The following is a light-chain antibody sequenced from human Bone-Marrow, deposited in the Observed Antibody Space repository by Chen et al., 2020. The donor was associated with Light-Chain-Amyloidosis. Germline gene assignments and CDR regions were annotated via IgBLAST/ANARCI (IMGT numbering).Light chain of an antibody. CDR1: DLPKKY. J-gene: IGLJ2*01. V-gene: IGLV3-25*03. CDR2: RDT. CDR3: QSADSSGTYEVI. Sequence: SYGLTQPPSVSVSPGQKARITCSGDDLPKKYAYWYQQKPGQAPVLVIHRDTERPSGISERFSGSSSGTTATLTISGVQAEDEADYHCQSADSSGTYEVIFGGGTKLTVL.